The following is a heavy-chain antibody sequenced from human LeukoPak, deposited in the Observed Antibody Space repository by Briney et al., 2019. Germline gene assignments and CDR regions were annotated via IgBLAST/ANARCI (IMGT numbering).Heavy chain of an antibody. J-gene: IGHJ5*02. CDR1: GYPINIDYS. V-gene: IGHV4-38-2*02. CDR3: ARVPGVYFDFSIGFGSGWFDP. CDR2: ISPKGIT. D-gene: IGHD3-3*01. Sequence: SETLSLTCFVSGYPINIDYSWGCIRQSPGKGLEWIGVISPKGITYYNPSLRGRVSISPDTSKNQFSLRLSSMTATDTAMYYCARVPGVYFDFSIGFGSGWFDPWGQGILVTVSS.